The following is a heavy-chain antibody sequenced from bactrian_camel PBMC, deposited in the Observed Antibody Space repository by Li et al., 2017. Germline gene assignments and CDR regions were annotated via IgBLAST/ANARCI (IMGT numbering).Heavy chain of an antibody. J-gene: IGHJ4*01. CDR2: IDSDDNT. CDR3: ATRPGVSWGGGYNY. Sequence: HVQLVESGGGSVQAGGSLRLSCAASGYTGRPVCMGWFRQAPGKEREGVAIIDSDDNTVYADSVKGRFTISRDNAKNTVYLQMNSLKSEDTALYYCATRPGVSWGGGYNYWGQGTQVTVS. V-gene: IGHV3S53*01. D-gene: IGHD5*01. CDR1: GYTGRPVC.